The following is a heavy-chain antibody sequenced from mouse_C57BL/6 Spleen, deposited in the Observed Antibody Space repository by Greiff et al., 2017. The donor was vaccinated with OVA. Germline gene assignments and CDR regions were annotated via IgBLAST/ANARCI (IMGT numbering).Heavy chain of an antibody. CDR2: IDPSDSET. J-gene: IGHJ4*01. Sequence: QVHVKQPGAELVRPGSSVKLSCKASGYTFTSYWMHWVKQRPIQGLEWIGNIDPSDSETHYNQKFKDKATLTVDKSSSTAYMQLSSLTSEDSAVYYCARDTTPVGAMDYWGQGTSVTVSS. CDR3: ARDTTPVGAMDY. D-gene: IGHD1-1*01. V-gene: IGHV1-52*01. CDR1: GYTFTSYW.